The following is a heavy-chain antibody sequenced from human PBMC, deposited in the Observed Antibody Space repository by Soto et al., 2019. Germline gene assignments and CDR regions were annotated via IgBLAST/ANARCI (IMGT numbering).Heavy chain of an antibody. V-gene: IGHV1-69*01. J-gene: IGHJ4*01. D-gene: IGHD2-15*01. CDR3: ATSGYNYGPFDY. Sequence: QVQLVQSGAEVRKPGSSVKVSCRASGDTFKNYAISWVRQAPGQVLEWMGGIIPIFGKTDYAQTFQGRVTINGDESTYTAHMELRGLRSDDTALYYCATSGYNYGPFDYWGRGLLVTVSS. CDR1: GDTFKNYA. CDR2: IIPIFGKT.